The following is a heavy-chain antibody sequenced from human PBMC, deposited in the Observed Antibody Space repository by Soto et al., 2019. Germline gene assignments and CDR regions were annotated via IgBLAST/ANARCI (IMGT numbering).Heavy chain of an antibody. CDR1: GYTFNTYG. V-gene: IGHV1-18*01. CDR2: ISGFTGNT. J-gene: IGHJ4*02. Sequence: QVQLVQSGAEVKNPGASVKVSCKASGYTFNTYGIAWVRRAPGQGLEWMGWISGFTGNTNYAQKFQGRVTMTTDTYTSTAYMELRSLRSDATAVYYCEKNVVTSLRGVWDRYRKQIYYFDYWGQGTLVTVSS. D-gene: IGHD2-21*02. CDR3: EKNVVTSLRGVWDRYRKQIYYFDY.